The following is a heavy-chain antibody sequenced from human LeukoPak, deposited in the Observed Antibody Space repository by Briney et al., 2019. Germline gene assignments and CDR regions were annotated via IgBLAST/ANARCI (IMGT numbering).Heavy chain of an antibody. D-gene: IGHD3-10*01. V-gene: IGHV3-30*18. Sequence: GGSLRLSCAASGFTFNSYGMHWVRQAPGEGLEWVAVISNDGYNKYYTDSVKGRFTISRDNFKNTLYLQMNSLRAEDTAVYYCAKEWIRGVINYWGQGTLVIVSS. J-gene: IGHJ4*02. CDR1: GFTFNSYG. CDR3: AKEWIRGVINY. CDR2: ISNDGYNK.